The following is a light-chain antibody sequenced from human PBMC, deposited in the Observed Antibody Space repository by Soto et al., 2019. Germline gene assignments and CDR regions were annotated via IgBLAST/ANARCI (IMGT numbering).Light chain of an antibody. J-gene: IGLJ1*01. V-gene: IGLV2-14*03. CDR1: SSDVGAYNY. CDR3: SSYTSSRTLV. Sequence: QPVLTQPASVSGSPGQSITISCTGTSSDVGAYNYVSWYQHHPGKVPKLMIYDVTNRPSGVSDRFSGSKSGNTASLTISGLQAEDEADYYCSSYTSSRTLVFGSGTKVTVL. CDR2: DVT.